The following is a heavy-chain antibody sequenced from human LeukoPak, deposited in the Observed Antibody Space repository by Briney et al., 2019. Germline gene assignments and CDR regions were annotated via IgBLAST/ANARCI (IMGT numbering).Heavy chain of an antibody. CDR2: ISGSSSYT. Sequence: GGSLRLSCAASGFTFSDYYMSWIRQAPGKGLEWISHISGSSSYTNYADSVKGRFTISRDNAKNSLYLQMNSLRVEDTAVYYCARAPSYDYAMDVWGQGTTVTVSS. CDR1: GFTFSDYY. V-gene: IGHV3-11*03. CDR3: ARAPSYDYAMDV. J-gene: IGHJ6*02.